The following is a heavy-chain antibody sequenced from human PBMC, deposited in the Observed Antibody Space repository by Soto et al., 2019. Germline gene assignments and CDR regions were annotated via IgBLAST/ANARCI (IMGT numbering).Heavy chain of an antibody. Sequence: EVQLVETGGGLIQPGGSLRLSCAVSGFNVTNTYMSWVRQAPGKGLEWVSVIYRGFSTFYADSVKGRFTVSRDDSNNTATLQMNSLRAEDTAVYSCARDRSDSSRGDSFDIWGQGTMVTVSS. CDR3: ARDRSDSSRGDSFDI. D-gene: IGHD6-6*01. CDR1: GFNVTNTY. V-gene: IGHV3-53*02. CDR2: IYRGFST. J-gene: IGHJ3*02.